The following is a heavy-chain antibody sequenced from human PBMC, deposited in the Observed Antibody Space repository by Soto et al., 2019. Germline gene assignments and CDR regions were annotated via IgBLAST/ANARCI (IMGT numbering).Heavy chain of an antibody. J-gene: IGHJ5*02. CDR3: AKDSRRSDTPHDFWSGSSNWFDP. V-gene: IGHV1-3*01. CDR2: INPGNGDT. D-gene: IGHD3-3*01. Sequence: GAAVKVSCKASGYTFTRYAMHWVRQAPGQRPEWMGWINPGNGDTKYSEKLQGRVTFTRDTSATTIYMELSSLRAEDTAVYYCAKDSRRSDTPHDFWSGSSNWFDPWGQGTLVTVSS. CDR1: GYTFTRYA.